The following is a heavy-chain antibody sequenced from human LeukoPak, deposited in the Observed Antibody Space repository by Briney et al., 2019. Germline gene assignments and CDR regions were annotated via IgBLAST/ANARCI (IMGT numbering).Heavy chain of an antibody. Sequence: PGRSLRLSCAASGFTFSSYGMHWVRQAPGKGLEWVAVIWYDGSNKYYADSVKGRFTISRDNSKNTLYLQMNSLRAEDTAVYYCAGEYCSSTSCYVRAYFDYWGQGTLVTVSS. V-gene: IGHV3-33*01. D-gene: IGHD2-2*01. CDR1: GFTFSSYG. CDR3: AGEYCSSTSCYVRAYFDY. J-gene: IGHJ4*02. CDR2: IWYDGSNK.